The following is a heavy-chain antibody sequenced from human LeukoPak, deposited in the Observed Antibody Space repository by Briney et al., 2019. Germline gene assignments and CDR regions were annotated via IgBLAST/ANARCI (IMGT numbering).Heavy chain of an antibody. V-gene: IGHV3-7*02. D-gene: IGHD3-10*01. CDR1: GYSFTSYW. CDR3: ARVLSGDYFDY. CDR2: IKQDGSEK. J-gene: IGHJ4*02. Sequence: GESLKISCKGSGYSFTSYWIGWVRQMPGKGLEWVANIKQDGSEKYYVDSVKGRFTISRDNAKNSLYLQMNSLRAEDTAVYYCARVLSGDYFDYWGQGTLVTVSS.